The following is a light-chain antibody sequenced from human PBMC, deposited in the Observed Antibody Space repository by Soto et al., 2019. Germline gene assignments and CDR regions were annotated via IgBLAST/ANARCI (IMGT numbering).Light chain of an antibody. CDR3: QQYYVYRA. J-gene: IGKJ1*01. Sequence: AIQLTQSPSSLSASIGDRVTITCRASQDISSFLAWYQQKPGKAPKLLIYDASSLKSGVPSRFSGNGSGTEFTLTISSLQPDDFVTYYCQQYYVYRAFGQGTKVDIK. V-gene: IGKV1-13*02. CDR2: DAS. CDR1: QDISSF.